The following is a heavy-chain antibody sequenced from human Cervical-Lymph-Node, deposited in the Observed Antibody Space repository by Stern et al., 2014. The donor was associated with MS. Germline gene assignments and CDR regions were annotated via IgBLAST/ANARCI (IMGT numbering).Heavy chain of an antibody. CDR2: NSQTGSA. Sequence: QMQLQEPGPGLVKPSETLSLTCTVSGGSISTYYWTWIREPPGKGLEWTGYNSQTGSASYNPSLNSRVSISVDTSKRQFSLNLRSVTAADTAVYYCARVAYSGYDSRGAFDSWGQGTLVTVSS. CDR1: GGSISTYY. CDR3: ARVAYSGYDSRGAFDS. J-gene: IGHJ4*02. V-gene: IGHV4-59*01. D-gene: IGHD5-12*01.